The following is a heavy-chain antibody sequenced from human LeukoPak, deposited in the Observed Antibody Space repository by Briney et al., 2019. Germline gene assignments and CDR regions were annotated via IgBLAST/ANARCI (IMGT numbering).Heavy chain of an antibody. V-gene: IGHV1-3*01. CDR3: ARGDWRWYFDL. CDR2: INGGNGLA. D-gene: IGHD2-21*01. CDR1: GFTFTSYA. J-gene: IGHJ2*01. Sequence: GASVKVSCKTSGFTFTSYAVHWVRQAPGQTFQWLGCINGGNGLARYSEKFRGRVTITRDTPTGTAYMDLGSLTSQDTAVYYCARGDWRWYFDLWGRGTLVTVSS.